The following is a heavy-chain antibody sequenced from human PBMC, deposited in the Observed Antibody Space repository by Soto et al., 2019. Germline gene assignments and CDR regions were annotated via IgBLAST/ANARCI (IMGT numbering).Heavy chain of an antibody. CDR3: AAQPSYGDPMNY. D-gene: IGHD4-17*01. J-gene: IGHJ4*02. CDR2: INPRNGAT. Sequence: ASVKVSCKASGYTFTGNYMHWVRQAPGQGLEWMGWINPRNGATKYAQNFQGRVTLTWDTSITTAYMDLSRLRSDDTGVYYCAAQPSYGDPMNYWGQGTLVTVSS. CDR1: GYTFTGNY. V-gene: IGHV1-2*02.